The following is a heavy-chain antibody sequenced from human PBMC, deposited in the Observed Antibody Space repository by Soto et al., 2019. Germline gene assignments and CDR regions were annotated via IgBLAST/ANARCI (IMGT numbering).Heavy chain of an antibody. V-gene: IGHV3-33*01. D-gene: IGHD4-17*01. Sequence: QVQLVESGGGVVQPGRSLRLSCAASGFTFSSYGIHWVRQAPGKGLEWVAGIWYDGTNKYYADSVKGRFTISRDNSKNTLYLQMNSLRAEDTAVYYCASDYARNNYYFDYWCQGTLVTVSS. J-gene: IGHJ4*02. CDR3: ASDYARNNYYFDY. CDR2: IWYDGTNK. CDR1: GFTFSSYG.